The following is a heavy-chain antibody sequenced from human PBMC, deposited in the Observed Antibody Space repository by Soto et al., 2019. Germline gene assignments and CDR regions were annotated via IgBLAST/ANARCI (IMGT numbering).Heavy chain of an antibody. Sequence: EVQLVESGGGLVKPGGSLRLSCAASGFTFSNAWMNWVRPAPGKGLEWVGRIKSKTDGGTTDYAAPVKGRFTISRDDSKNTLYLQMNSLKTEDTAVYYCTTDSRGPYYDFWYYYYGMDVWGQGNTVTVSS. CDR2: IKSKTDGGTT. D-gene: IGHD3-3*01. J-gene: IGHJ6*02. CDR1: GFTFSNAW. CDR3: TTDSRGPYYDFWYYYYGMDV. V-gene: IGHV3-15*07.